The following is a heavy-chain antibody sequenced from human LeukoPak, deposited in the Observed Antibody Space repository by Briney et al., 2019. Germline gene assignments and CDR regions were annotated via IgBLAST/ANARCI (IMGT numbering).Heavy chain of an antibody. J-gene: IGHJ4*02. CDR3: AKDRSSFGVVTDSFDY. Sequence: TGGSLRLSCAASGFTFSSYGMHWVRQAPGKGLEWVAVISYDGSNKYYADSVKGRFTISRDNSKNTLYLQMNSLRAEDTAVYYCAKDRSSFGVVTDSFDYWGQGTLVTDSS. CDR2: ISYDGSNK. D-gene: IGHD3-3*01. CDR1: GFTFSSYG. V-gene: IGHV3-30*18.